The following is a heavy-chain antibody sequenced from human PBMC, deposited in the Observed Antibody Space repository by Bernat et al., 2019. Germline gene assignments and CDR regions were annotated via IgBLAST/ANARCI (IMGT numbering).Heavy chain of an antibody. CDR1: GFTFSSYA. CDR2: ISYDGSNK. J-gene: IGHJ6*02. V-gene: IGHV3-30*07. Sequence: QVQLVESGGGVVQPGRSLRLSCAASGFTFSSYAMHWVRQAPGKGLEWVAVISYDGSNKYYADSVKGRFTISRDNAKNSLYLQMNSLRAEDTAVYYCARDRSYSSGRYGLRGSGMDVWGQGTTVTVSS. CDR3: ARDRSYSSGRYGLRGSGMDV. D-gene: IGHD6-19*01.